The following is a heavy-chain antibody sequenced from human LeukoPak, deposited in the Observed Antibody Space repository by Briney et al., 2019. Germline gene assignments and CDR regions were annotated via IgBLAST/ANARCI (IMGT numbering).Heavy chain of an antibody. D-gene: IGHD3-10*01. V-gene: IGHV3-23*01. Sequence: GGSLRLSCAASGFIFSSHGMNWVRQAPGKGLEWVSGISPSGDITYYADSVKGRFTISRDNSKNTVYLQMNSLRVEDTAVYYCARDYYFGSGSPRGALDIWGQGTMVTVSS. CDR3: ARDYYFGSGSPRGALDI. J-gene: IGHJ3*02. CDR2: ISPSGDIT. CDR1: GFIFSSHG.